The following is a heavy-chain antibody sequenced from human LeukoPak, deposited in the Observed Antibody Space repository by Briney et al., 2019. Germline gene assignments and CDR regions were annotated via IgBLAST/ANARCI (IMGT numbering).Heavy chain of an antibody. CDR1: GYTLTDHF. J-gene: IGHJ3*01. CDR3: ARARKLADDALDV. V-gene: IGHV1-2*02. CDR2: VNSYSGGT. Sequence: ASVTVSCKASGYTLTDHFLHWVRQAPGQGRQWMGWVNSYSGGTSYGPSFRGRVTMTRDKSISTVYMELSGLTSDDTAVYFCARARKLADDALDVWGQGSMVTVSS.